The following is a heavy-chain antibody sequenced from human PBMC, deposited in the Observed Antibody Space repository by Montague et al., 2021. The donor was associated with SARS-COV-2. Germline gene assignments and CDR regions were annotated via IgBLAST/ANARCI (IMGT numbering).Heavy chain of an antibody. V-gene: IGHV4-59*01. CDR3: ARDQANYGLDV. J-gene: IGHJ6*02. Sequence: SETLSLTCTVSGNSIISFYWTWVRQYPGKGLEWIGNVYYTGNTKHKPSLEGRVTISVDTSKSQFSLKLSSVTAADTAVYYCARDQANYGLDVWGQGTTVTVSS. CDR1: GNSIISFY. CDR2: VYYTGNT.